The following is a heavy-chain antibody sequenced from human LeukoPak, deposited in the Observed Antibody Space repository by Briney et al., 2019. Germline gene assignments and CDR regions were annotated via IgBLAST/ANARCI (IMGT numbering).Heavy chain of an antibody. D-gene: IGHD5-12*01. V-gene: IGHV4-61*08. Sequence: PSETLSLTCAVSGGSISSGGYSWSWIRQPPGKGLEWIGYIYYSGSTNHNPSLKSRVTISVDTSKNQFSLKLSSVTAADTAVYYCARRLRGYSGYEDYWGQGTLVTVSS. CDR2: IYYSGST. CDR1: GGSISSGGYS. J-gene: IGHJ4*02. CDR3: ARRLRGYSGYEDY.